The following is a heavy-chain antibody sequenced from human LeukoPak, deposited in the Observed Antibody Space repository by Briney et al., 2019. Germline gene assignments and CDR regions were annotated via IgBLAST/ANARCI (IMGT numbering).Heavy chain of an antibody. CDR3: ARERDTIFGVVIISGFDY. D-gene: IGHD3-3*01. V-gene: IGHV3-7*01. CDR2: IKQDGGEK. J-gene: IGHJ4*02. CDR1: GFTFSSYW. Sequence: PGGSLRLSCAASGFTFSSYWMSWVRQAPGKGLEWVANIKQDGGEKYYVDSVKGRFTISRDNAKNSLYLQMNSLRAEDTAVYYCARERDTIFGVVIISGFDYWGQGTLVTVSS.